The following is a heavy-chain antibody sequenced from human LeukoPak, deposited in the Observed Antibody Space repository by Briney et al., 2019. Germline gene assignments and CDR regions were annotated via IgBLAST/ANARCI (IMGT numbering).Heavy chain of an antibody. CDR1: GYTFTGYY. V-gene: IGHV1-2*06. Sequence: ASVKVSCKASGYTFTGYYMHWVRQAPGQGLEWMGRINPNSGGTNYAQKFQGRVTMTRDTSTDTAYMELSSLRSEDTAVYYCATYDSSGYYRSRVFDYWGQGTLVTVSS. CDR3: ATYDSSGYYRSRVFDY. D-gene: IGHD3-22*01. CDR2: INPNSGGT. J-gene: IGHJ4*02.